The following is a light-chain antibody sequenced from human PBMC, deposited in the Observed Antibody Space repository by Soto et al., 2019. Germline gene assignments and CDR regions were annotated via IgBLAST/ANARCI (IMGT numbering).Light chain of an antibody. J-gene: IGKJ4*01. CDR2: DAS. Sequence: DIQMTQSPSTLSASVGDRVTITCRASQSISSWLAWYQQKPGKAPKLLIYDASSLESGAPSRFSGSGSGTEFTLTISSLQPEDFATYYCQQANSFPLTFGGGTKVDIK. V-gene: IGKV1-5*01. CDR3: QQANSFPLT. CDR1: QSISSW.